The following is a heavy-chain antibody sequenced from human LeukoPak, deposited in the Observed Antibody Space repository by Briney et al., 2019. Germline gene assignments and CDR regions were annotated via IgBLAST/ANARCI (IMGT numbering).Heavy chain of an antibody. V-gene: IGHV3-74*03. D-gene: IGHD2/OR15-2a*01. CDR3: ARGNYYGMDV. J-gene: IGHJ6*02. CDR1: ESTFSKFW. CDR2: INRDGSTT. Sequence: TGGSLRLSCAASESTFSKFWMLWVRQAPGKGLVWVSGINRDGSTTTYADSVKGRFTVSRDNAKNTLYLQMNSLRAEDTAVYYCARGNYYGMDVWGQGTTVTVSS.